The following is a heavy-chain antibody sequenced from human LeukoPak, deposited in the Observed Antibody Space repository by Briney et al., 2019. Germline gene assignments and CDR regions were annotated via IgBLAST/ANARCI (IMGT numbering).Heavy chain of an antibody. Sequence: SQTLSLTCTVSGGSISSGDYYWSWIRQPPGKGLEWIGYIYYSGSTYYNPSLKSRVTISVDTSKNQFSLKLSSVTAADTAVYYCASSIVVVPAAIRRWGQGTLDTVSS. D-gene: IGHD2-2*02. CDR2: IYYSGST. CDR3: ASSIVVVPAAIRR. J-gene: IGHJ4*02. V-gene: IGHV4-30-4*08. CDR1: GGSISSGDYY.